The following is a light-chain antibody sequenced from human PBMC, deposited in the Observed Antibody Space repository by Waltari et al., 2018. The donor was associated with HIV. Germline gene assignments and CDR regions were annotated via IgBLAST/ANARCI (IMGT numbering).Light chain of an antibody. CDR3: AAWDDTLKVYV. CDR1: GSNIRSTY. CDR2: NDD. J-gene: IGLJ1*01. V-gene: IGLV1-44*01. Sequence: QSVLAQPPSVSGAPGQRVTISCSGSGSNIRSTYVNWYHELPVTPPIVLIYNDDQRPSVVPARFSGSNAGTTASLAISGLQSEDEADYYCAAWDDTLKVYVFGTGTKVTVL.